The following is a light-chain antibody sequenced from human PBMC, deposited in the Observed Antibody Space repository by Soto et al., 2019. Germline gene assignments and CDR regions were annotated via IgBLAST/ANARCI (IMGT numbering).Light chain of an antibody. V-gene: IGKV3-11*01. Sequence: EIVLTQSPVTLSLSPGERATLSCRASQSVGSYLAWYQQKPGQAPRIIIYDESNRATGIPARLSGSGSGTDLNLTISRLEPEDFAVYYCQQRKNWQVTFGQGTRLEIK. CDR3: QQRKNWQVT. CDR1: QSVGSY. CDR2: DES. J-gene: IGKJ5*01.